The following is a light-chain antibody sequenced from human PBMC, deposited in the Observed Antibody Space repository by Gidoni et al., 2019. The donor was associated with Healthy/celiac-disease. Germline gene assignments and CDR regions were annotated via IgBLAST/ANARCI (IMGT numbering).Light chain of an antibody. CDR2: DAS. CDR3: QQRSNWGGT. V-gene: IGKV3-11*01. J-gene: IGKJ1*01. Sequence: EIVLTQSPATLSLSPGERATLSCRASQSVSSYLAWYQQKPGQAPRLLIYDASNRATGIPARCSGSGSGTDFTLTSLRLEPEDFSVYYCQQRSNWGGTFGQGTKVEIK. CDR1: QSVSSY.